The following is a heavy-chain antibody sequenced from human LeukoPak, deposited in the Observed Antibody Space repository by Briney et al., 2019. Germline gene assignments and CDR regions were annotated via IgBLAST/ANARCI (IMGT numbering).Heavy chain of an antibody. V-gene: IGHV3-66*01. J-gene: IGHJ4*02. CDR3: AISNSY. Sequence: GGSLRLSRAASGFTVAGNYMSWVRQAPGKGLEWLAVMYSGGNTYDADSVRGRFTISRDNAKKSLFLQMNYLRADDTALYYCAISNSYWGQGTLVTVSS. D-gene: IGHD4-11*01. CDR2: MYSGGNT. CDR1: GFTVAGNY.